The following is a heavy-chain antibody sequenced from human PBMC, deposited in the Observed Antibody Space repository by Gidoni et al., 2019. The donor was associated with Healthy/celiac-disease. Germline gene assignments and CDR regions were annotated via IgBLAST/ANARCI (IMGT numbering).Heavy chain of an antibody. CDR2: ISGSGGST. CDR3: ANTQYYDFWSGYLPFDY. D-gene: IGHD3-3*01. V-gene: IGHV3-23*01. CDR1: GFTFSSYA. Sequence: EVQLLESGGGLVQPGGSLRLSCAASGFTFSSYAMSWVRQAPGKGLGWVSAISGSGGSTYYADSVKGRFTISRDNSKNTLYLQMNSLRAEDTAVYYCANTQYYDFWSGYLPFDYWGQGTLVTVSS. J-gene: IGHJ4*02.